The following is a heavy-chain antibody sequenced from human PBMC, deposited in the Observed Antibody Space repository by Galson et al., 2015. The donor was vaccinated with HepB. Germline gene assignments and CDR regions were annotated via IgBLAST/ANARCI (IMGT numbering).Heavy chain of an antibody. J-gene: IGHJ6*03. CDR1: GGTFSSYA. CDR3: ARVPYYGSGTNPAIYMDV. Sequence: CKASGGTFSSYAISWVRQAPGQGLEWMGGIIPIFGTANYAQKFQGRVTITADVSTSTAYMELSSLRSEDTAVYYCARVPYYGSGTNPAIYMDVWGKGTTVTVSS. V-gene: IGHV1-69*01. CDR2: IIPIFGTA. D-gene: IGHD3-10*01.